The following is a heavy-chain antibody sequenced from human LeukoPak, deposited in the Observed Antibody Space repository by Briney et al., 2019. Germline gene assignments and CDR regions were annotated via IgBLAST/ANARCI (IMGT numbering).Heavy chain of an antibody. V-gene: IGHV3-21*01. D-gene: IGHD6-13*01. CDR2: ISSSSSYI. CDR3: ARDWPIQNSSSWYGYRWWDY. J-gene: IGHJ4*02. CDR1: GFTFSSYS. Sequence: PGGSLRLSCAASGFTFSSYSMNWVRQAPGKGLEWVSSISSSSSYIYYADSVKGRFTISRDNAKNSPYLQMNSLRAEDTAVYYCARDWPIQNSSSWYGYRWWDYWGQGTLVTVSS.